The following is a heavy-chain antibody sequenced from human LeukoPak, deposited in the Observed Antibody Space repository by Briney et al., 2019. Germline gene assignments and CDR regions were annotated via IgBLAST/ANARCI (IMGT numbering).Heavy chain of an antibody. V-gene: IGHV1-18*01. Sequence: GASVKVSCKASGYTFTSYGISWVRQAPGQGLEWMGWISAYNGSTNYAQKLQGRVTMTTDTSTSTAYMELRSLRSDDTAVYYCARDQAYYYDSSGYYWGQGTLVTVSS. CDR2: ISAYNGST. D-gene: IGHD3-22*01. CDR1: GYTFTSYG. J-gene: IGHJ4*02. CDR3: ARDQAYYYDSSGYY.